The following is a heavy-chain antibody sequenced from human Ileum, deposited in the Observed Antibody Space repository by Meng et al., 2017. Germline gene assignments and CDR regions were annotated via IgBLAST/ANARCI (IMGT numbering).Heavy chain of an antibody. Sequence: VQLHGSGPGLVMPSETLSLICTVSGGSVSTSDYQWCWIRQPPGKGLEWIGYAGTNYNPSLKSRVTISVDTSKRQFSLKLTSVTAADTAVYYCARDHWGSLDYWGQGILVTVSS. CDR3: ARDHWGSLDY. CDR2: AGT. V-gene: IGHV4-61*08. D-gene: IGHD7-27*01. CDR1: GGSVSTSDYQ. J-gene: IGHJ4*02.